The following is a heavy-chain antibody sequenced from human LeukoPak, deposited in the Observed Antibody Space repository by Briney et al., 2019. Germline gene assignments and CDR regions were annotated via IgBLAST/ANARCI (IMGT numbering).Heavy chain of an antibody. V-gene: IGHV1-2*02. D-gene: IGHD6-19*01. Sequence: ASVKVSCKASGYTFTGYYMHWVRQAPGQGLEWMGWINPNSGGTNYAQKFQGRVTMTRDTSISTAYMELNRLRSDDTAVYYCATHSSGWSIPVFDIWGQGTMVTVSS. J-gene: IGHJ3*02. CDR1: GYTFTGYY. CDR2: INPNSGGT. CDR3: ATHSSGWSIPVFDI.